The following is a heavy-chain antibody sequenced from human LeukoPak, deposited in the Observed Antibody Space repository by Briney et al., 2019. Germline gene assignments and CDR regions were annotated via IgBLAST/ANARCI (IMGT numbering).Heavy chain of an antibody. CDR3: ARHFPYCSGGSCYRRVSYYYMDV. D-gene: IGHD2-15*01. Sequence: PSETLPLTCAVYGGSFSGYYWSWIRQPPGKGLEWIGEINHSGSTNYNPSLKSRVTISVDTSKNQFSLKLSSVTAADTAVYYCARHFPYCSGGSCYRRVSYYYMDVWGKGTTVTISS. V-gene: IGHV4-34*01. CDR2: INHSGST. CDR1: GGSFSGYY. J-gene: IGHJ6*03.